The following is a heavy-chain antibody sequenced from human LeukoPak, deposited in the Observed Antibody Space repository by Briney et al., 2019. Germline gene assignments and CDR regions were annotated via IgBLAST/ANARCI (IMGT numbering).Heavy chain of an antibody. CDR2: INPNSGGT. D-gene: IGHD3-3*01. V-gene: IGHV1-2*06. CDR1: GYTFTGYY. J-gene: IGHJ6*03. CDR3: ARDGTIFGYWKYYMDV. Sequence: GASVKVSCKASGYTFTGYYMHWVRQAPGQGLEWMGRINPNSGGTNYAQKFQGRVTMTRDTSISTAYMELSRLRSDDTAVYYCARDGTIFGYWKYYMDVWGKGTTVTVSS.